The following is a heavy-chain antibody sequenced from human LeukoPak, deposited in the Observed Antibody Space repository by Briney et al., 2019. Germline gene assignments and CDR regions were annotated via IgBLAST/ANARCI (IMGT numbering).Heavy chain of an antibody. CDR2: ISYDGSNK. CDR3: ARDSMAMRLGYYFDY. V-gene: IGHV3-30-3*01. Sequence: GGSLRLSCAASGFTFSSYAMHWVRQAPGKGLEWVAVISYDGSNKYYADSVKGRFTISRDNSKNTLYLQMNSLRAEDTAVYYCARDSMAMRLGYYFDYWGQGTLVTVSS. CDR1: GFTFSSYA. D-gene: IGHD2-2*01. J-gene: IGHJ4*02.